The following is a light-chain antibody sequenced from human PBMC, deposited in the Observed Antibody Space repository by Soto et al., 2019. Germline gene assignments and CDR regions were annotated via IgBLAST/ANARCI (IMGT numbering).Light chain of an antibody. CDR2: DNN. CDR1: SSNIGSHY. CDR3: GTWDSGLSAV. Sequence: QSVLTQPPSVSAAPGQKVTISCSGASSNIGSHYVSWYQHLPGTAPKLLIYDNNKRSSGIPDRFSGSQSGTSATLDITGLQTGDEADYYCGTWDSGLSAVFGGGTKVTVL. V-gene: IGLV1-51*01. J-gene: IGLJ2*01.